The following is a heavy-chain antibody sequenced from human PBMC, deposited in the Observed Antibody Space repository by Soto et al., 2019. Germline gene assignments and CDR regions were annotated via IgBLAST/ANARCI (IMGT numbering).Heavy chain of an antibody. CDR3: ARLIRGVYDSDRLWEKIEY. Sequence: QLTVKESGLPLVKPTETLTLTCTFSGFSLSTNGLGVGCIRQPPGKALEWLALIYWDDDKRYTPSLRSRLTIINHTSNNHVDLTTTNKDPVDTRTYYCARLIRGVYDSDRLWEKIEYWGQGTLVTGSS. CDR1: GFSLSTNGLG. V-gene: IGHV2-5*02. D-gene: IGHD5-12*01. J-gene: IGHJ4*02. CDR2: IYWDDDK.